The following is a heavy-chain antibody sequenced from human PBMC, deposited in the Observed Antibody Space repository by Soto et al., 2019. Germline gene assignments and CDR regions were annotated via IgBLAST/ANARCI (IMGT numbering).Heavy chain of an antibody. CDR3: AREGNLGRWLQPLDF. CDR1: GGTIRSDY. D-gene: IGHD5-12*01. Sequence: PSETLSLTCSVSGGTIRSDYWSLVRQPPGKGPEWIGNIHYNGNTKYSPSLKSRVTMSVDTSKNHFSLRLISVTAADTAIYFCAREGNLGRWLQPLDFWGQGTLVTVSS. V-gene: IGHV4-59*01. CDR2: IHYNGNT. J-gene: IGHJ4*02.